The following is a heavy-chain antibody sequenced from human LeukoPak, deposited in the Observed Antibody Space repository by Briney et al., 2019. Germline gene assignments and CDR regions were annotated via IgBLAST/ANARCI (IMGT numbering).Heavy chain of an antibody. CDR3: ARVGSTYYYDSSGYYAAEYFQH. D-gene: IGHD3-22*01. CDR1: GFTFSSYW. CDR2: IKQDGSEK. V-gene: IGHV3-7*03. Sequence: PGGSLRLSCAASGFTFSSYWMSWVRQAPGKGLEWVANIKQDGSEKYYVDSVKGRFTISRDNAKNSLYLQTNSLRAEDTALYYCARVGSTYYYDSSGYYAAEYFQHWGQGTLVTVSS. J-gene: IGHJ1*01.